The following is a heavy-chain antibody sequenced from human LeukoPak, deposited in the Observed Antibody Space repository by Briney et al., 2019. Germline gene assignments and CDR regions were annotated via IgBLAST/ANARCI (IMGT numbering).Heavy chain of an antibody. Sequence: GGSLRLSCAASGFTFSSYGMHWVRQAPGKGLEWVAVISYDGSNKYYADSVKGRFTISRDNSKNTLYLQMNSLRAEDTAVYYCAKDYRIAAAGTPLFDYWGQGTLVTVSS. D-gene: IGHD6-13*01. J-gene: IGHJ4*02. CDR3: AKDYRIAAAGTPLFDY. CDR1: GFTFSSYG. CDR2: ISYDGSNK. V-gene: IGHV3-30*18.